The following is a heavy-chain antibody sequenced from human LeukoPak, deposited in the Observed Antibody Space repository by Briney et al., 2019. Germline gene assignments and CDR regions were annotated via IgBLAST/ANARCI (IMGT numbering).Heavy chain of an antibody. CDR2: IYTSGST. V-gene: IGHV4-4*07. D-gene: IGHD3-9*01. CDR1: GGSISSYY. Sequence: SETLSLTCTVSGGSISSYYWSWIRQPAGKGLEWIGRIYTSGSTNYNPSLKSRVTMSVDTSKNQFSLKLSSVTAADTAVYYCARVCDDILTGYYCYWGQGTLVTVSS. CDR3: ARVCDDILTGYYCY. J-gene: IGHJ4*02.